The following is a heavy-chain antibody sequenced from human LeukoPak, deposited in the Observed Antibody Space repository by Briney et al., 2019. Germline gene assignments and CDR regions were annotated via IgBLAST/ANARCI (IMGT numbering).Heavy chain of an antibody. J-gene: IGHJ4*02. CDR2: INQDGSEK. V-gene: IGHV3-7*01. CDR3: ARGVLNPQLYGY. D-gene: IGHD2-2*01. CDR1: GFTFTNYW. Sequence: GGSLRLSCAASGFTFTNYWMSWVRQAPGKGLEWVANINQDGSEKFYVDSVKGRFTISRDNAKNSVYLQMNSLRAEDTAVYYCARGVLNPQLYGYWGQGTLVTDSS.